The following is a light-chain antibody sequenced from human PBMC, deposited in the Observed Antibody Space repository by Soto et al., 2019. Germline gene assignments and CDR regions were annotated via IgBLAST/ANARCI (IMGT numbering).Light chain of an antibody. V-gene: IGLV2-14*01. Sequence: QSALTQPASVSGSPGQSITISCTGTSSDVGVYNYVSWYQQHPGKAHKLMIYEVSNRPSGVSNRFSGSKSGNTASLTISGLQAEDEADYYCSSYTSSSTPYVFGTGTKVTV. CDR1: SSDVGVYNY. J-gene: IGLJ1*01. CDR3: SSYTSSSTPYV. CDR2: EVS.